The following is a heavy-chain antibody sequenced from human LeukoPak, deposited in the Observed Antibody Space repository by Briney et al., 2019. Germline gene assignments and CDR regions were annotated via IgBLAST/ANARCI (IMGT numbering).Heavy chain of an antibody. CDR3: ARALLTTYPR. Sequence: ASVKVSCKTSGYDFTSYAMHWVRQAPGQRLEWMGWINVVNGNTKLSQKFQERVIITSDTSASTTYMEMSSLRFDDTAMYYCARALLTTYPRWGQGTLVTVSS. CDR1: GYDFTSYA. V-gene: IGHV1-3*01. D-gene: IGHD2/OR15-2a*01. J-gene: IGHJ4*02. CDR2: INVVNGNT.